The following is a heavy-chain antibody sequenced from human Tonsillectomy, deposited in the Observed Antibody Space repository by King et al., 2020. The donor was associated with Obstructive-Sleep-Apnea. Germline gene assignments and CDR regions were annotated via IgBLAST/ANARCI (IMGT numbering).Heavy chain of an antibody. J-gene: IGHJ3*02. CDR3: VGGSLRYYASGSEIDAFDI. V-gene: IGHV3-33*01. CDR1: GFTFSSYG. CDR2: IWYDGSNK. Sequence: VQLVDSGGGVVQPGRSLRLSCAASGFTFSSYGMHWVRQAPGKGLEWVAFIWYDGSNKYYADSVKGRFTISRDNSRNTFYLQMNSLRAEDTAVYYCVGGSLRYYASGSEIDAFDIWGQGTMVSVSS. D-gene: IGHD3-10*01.